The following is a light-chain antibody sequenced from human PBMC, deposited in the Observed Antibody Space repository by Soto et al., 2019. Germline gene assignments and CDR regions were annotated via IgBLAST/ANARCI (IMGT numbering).Light chain of an antibody. CDR1: QDISRY. V-gene: IGKV1-9*01. CDR2: TAS. J-gene: IGKJ5*01. CDR3: QQYHRYPIT. Sequence: IQLTQSPSSLSASVGDRVNVTCRASQDISRYLAWFQQVPGKAPKLLIYTASTSQSGVPSRFIGSGSGTEFTLTISSLQPEDFATYYCQQYHRYPITCGQGTRREIK.